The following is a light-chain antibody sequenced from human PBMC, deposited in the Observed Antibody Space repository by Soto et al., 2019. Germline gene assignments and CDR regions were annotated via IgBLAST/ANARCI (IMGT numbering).Light chain of an antibody. Sequence: QSALTQPASVSGSPGQSITISCTGTSSDVGGYNYVSWYQQHPGKAPKLMIYDVSNRPSGVSNRFSGSKSGNTASLTISGXXXXXXXDYYCSSYTSSSTVVFGGGTKVTVL. CDR1: SSDVGGYNY. J-gene: IGLJ2*01. CDR2: DVS. V-gene: IGLV2-14*01. CDR3: SSYTSSSTVV.